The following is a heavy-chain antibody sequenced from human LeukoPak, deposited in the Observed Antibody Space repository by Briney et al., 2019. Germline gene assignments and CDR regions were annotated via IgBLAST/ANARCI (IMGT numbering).Heavy chain of an antibody. V-gene: IGHV4-34*01. D-gene: IGHD4-23*01. J-gene: IGHJ5*02. CDR3: ARGGGPGWFDP. CDR1: GGSFSGYY. CDR2: INHSGST. Sequence: PSETLSLTCAVYGGSFSGYYWSWIRQPPGKGLEWIGEINHSGSTNYNPSLKSRVTISVDTSKNQFSLKLSSETAADTAVYYCARGGGPGWFDPWGQGTLVTVSS.